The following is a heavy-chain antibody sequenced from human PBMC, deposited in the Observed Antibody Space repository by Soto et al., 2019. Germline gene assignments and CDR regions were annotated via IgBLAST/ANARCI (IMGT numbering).Heavy chain of an antibody. V-gene: IGHV4-39*01. D-gene: IGHD3-10*01. CDR1: GGSISSSSYY. Sequence: QLQLQESGPGLVKPSETLSLTCTVSGGSISSSSYYWGWIRQPPGKGLEWIGSIYYSGSTYYNPSLKSRVTISVDTSKNQFSLKLSSVTAADTAVYYCARLYGGFGYYYYGMDVWGQGTTVTVSS. CDR2: IYYSGST. CDR3: ARLYGGFGYYYYGMDV. J-gene: IGHJ6*02.